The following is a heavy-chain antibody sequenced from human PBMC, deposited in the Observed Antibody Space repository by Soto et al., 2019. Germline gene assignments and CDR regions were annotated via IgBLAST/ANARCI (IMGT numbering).Heavy chain of an antibody. CDR2: MNPNSGNT. D-gene: IGHD6-6*01. V-gene: IGHV1-8*01. CDR3: ARVSMGSSSEDFQH. J-gene: IGHJ1*01. CDR1: GYSFTSYD. Sequence: QVQLVQSGAEVKKPGASVKVSCKASGYSFTSYDINWVRQATGQGLEWMGWMNPNSGNTGYAQKFQGRVTMTRNTSISTASMERSSLRSEDTAVYYCARVSMGSSSEDFQHWGQGTLVTVSS.